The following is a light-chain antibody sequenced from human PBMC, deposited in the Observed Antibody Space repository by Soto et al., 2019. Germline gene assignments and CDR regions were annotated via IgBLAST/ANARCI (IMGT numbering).Light chain of an antibody. CDR3: QGYNSFSRT. Sequence: DIKMTQSPSTLSASVGARVTITCRASQSISSWLAWYQQKPGKAPKLLIYKASSLESGVPSRFSGRGSGAEFTLTIGNLQPDEFATYYCQGYNSFSRTFAQRNKVDIK. CDR2: KAS. J-gene: IGKJ1*01. CDR1: QSISSW. V-gene: IGKV1-5*03.